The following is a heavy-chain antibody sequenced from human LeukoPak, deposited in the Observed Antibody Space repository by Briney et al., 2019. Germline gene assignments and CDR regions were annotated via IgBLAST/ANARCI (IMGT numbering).Heavy chain of an antibody. CDR3: ARVIGSITMVRGVINYYYYMDV. CDR1: GYTFTDYY. CDR2: INPNSGGT. D-gene: IGHD3-10*01. V-gene: IGHV1-2*02. J-gene: IGHJ6*03. Sequence: ASVKVSCKASGYTFTDYYMHWVRQAPGQGLEWMGWINPNSGGTNYAQKFQGRVTMTRDTSISTAYMELSRLRSDDTAVYYCARVIGSITMVRGVINYYYYMDVWGKGTTVTVSS.